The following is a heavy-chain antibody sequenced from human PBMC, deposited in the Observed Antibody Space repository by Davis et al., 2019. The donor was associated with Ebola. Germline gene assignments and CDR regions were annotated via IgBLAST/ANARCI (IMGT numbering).Heavy chain of an antibody. CDR1: GYTFTSYW. Sequence: GESLKISCKGSGYTFTSYWIGWVRQMPGKGLEWMGIIYGADSDTRYSPSFQGQVTISADKSISTAYLQWSSLKASDTAMYYCARLDYDVLTAYYVFDYWGQGTLVTVSS. J-gene: IGHJ4*02. CDR3: ARLDYDVLTAYYVFDY. V-gene: IGHV5-51*01. D-gene: IGHD3-9*01. CDR2: IYGADSDT.